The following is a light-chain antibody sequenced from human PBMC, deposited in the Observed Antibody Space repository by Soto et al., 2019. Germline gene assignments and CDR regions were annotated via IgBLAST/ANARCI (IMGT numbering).Light chain of an antibody. V-gene: IGKV1-5*03. CDR1: QSVSIW. CDR2: KAS. J-gene: IGKJ2*02. Sequence: DIQMTQSPSTLSASVGERVTITCRASQSVSIWLAWYQQKPGKAPKLLIYKASSLESGVPLRFSGSGSGTEFTLTISSLQPDDFATYYCQQYNSWWTFGQGTKLEIK. CDR3: QQYNSWWT.